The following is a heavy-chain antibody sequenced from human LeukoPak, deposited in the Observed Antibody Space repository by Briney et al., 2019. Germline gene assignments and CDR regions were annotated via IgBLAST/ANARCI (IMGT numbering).Heavy chain of an antibody. CDR2: ISWNSGSI. D-gene: IGHD6-19*01. V-gene: IGHV3-9*01. J-gene: IGHJ3*02. CDR1: GFTFDDYA. CDR3: AKATKGAVAGLDDFDI. Sequence: GGSLRLSCAASGFTFDDYAMHWVRQAPGKGLEWVSGISWNSGSIGYADSVKGRFTISRDDAKNSLYLQMNSLRAEDTALYYCAKATKGAVAGLDDFDIWGQGTMVTVSS.